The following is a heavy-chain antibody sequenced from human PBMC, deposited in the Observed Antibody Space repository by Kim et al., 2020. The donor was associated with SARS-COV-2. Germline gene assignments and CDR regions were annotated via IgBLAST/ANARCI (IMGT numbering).Heavy chain of an antibody. CDR3: AKAHGAAGTGEGYSFDY. CDR2: ISWNSGSI. CDR1: GFTFGDYA. Sequence: GGSLRLSCAASGFTFGDYAMHWVRQAPGKGLEWVSGISWNSGSIGYADSVKGRFTISRDNAKNSLYLQMNSLRADDTALYYCAKAHGAAGTGEGYSFDYWGQGTMVTV. J-gene: IGHJ4*01. V-gene: IGHV3-9*01. D-gene: IGHD6-19*01.